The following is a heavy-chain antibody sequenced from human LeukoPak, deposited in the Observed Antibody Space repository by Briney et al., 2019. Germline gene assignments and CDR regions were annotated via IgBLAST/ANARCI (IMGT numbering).Heavy chain of an antibody. CDR3: AKRAAGFWYFDL. V-gene: IGHV3-30-3*02. Sequence: PGGSLRLSCAASGFTFSSYAMHWVRQAPGKGLEWVAVISYDGSNKYYADSVKGRFTISRDNSKNTLYLQMNSLRAEDTAVYYCAKRAAGFWYFDLWGRGTLVTVSS. CDR2: ISYDGSNK. J-gene: IGHJ2*01. D-gene: IGHD6-13*01. CDR1: GFTFSSYA.